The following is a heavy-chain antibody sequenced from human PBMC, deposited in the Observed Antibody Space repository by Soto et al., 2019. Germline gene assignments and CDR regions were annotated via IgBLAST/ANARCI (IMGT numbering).Heavy chain of an antibody. D-gene: IGHD1-1*01. Sequence: SGPTLVNPTQTLTLTCTFSGFSLNTSAVGVGWIRQPPGKALEWLALIYWDDDKFYSTSLRTRLTISKDTSKNQVVLTMTNMDPVDTATYYCAKTGTDGSWFDPWGQGTLVTVSS. CDR3: AKTGTDGSWFDP. CDR2: IYWDDDK. J-gene: IGHJ5*02. V-gene: IGHV2-5*02. CDR1: GFSLNTSAVG.